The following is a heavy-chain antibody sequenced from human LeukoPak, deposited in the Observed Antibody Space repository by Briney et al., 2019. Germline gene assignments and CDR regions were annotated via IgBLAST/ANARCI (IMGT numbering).Heavy chain of an antibody. J-gene: IGHJ4*02. V-gene: IGHV3-48*04. CDR3: GQSRISFSGQVDH. CDR1: GFTFSTYG. D-gene: IGHD5-12*01. CDR2: ISGGSDSI. Sequence: GSLRLSCAASGFTFSTYGMQWVRQTPGKGLEWLSYISGGSDSIKYADSVKGRFTSSRDNARNLLYLRMNSLRAEDTAVYYCGQSRISFSGQVDHWGQGTLVTVSS.